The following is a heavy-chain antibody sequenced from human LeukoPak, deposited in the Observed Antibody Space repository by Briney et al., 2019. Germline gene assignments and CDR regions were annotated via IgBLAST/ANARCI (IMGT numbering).Heavy chain of an antibody. CDR2: IIPIFGTA. CDR3: ARTSSLMVYAIFDY. D-gene: IGHD2-8*01. Sequence: ASVMVSCKASGGTFSSYAISWVRQAPGQGLEWMGGIIPIFGTADYAQKFQGRVTITTDESTSTAYMELSSLRSEDTAVYYCARTSSLMVYAIFDYWGQGTLVTVSS. CDR1: GGTFSSYA. V-gene: IGHV1-69*05. J-gene: IGHJ4*02.